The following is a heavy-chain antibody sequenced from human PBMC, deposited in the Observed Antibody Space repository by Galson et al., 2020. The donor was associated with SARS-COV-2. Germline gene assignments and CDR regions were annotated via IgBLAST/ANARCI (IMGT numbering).Heavy chain of an antibody. CDR3: ARSGPSLAGTMGAFDI. D-gene: IGHD6-19*01. V-gene: IGHV3-30*04. Sequence: GESLKISCAASGFTFFSYAINWVRQAPGKGLEWVAVISYDGSAKYYGDSVKGRFTISRDNSRNTLYLQVDSLRPEDTAVYYCARSGPSLAGTMGAFDIWGQGTMVTVSS. J-gene: IGHJ3*02. CDR2: ISYDGSAK. CDR1: GFTFFSYA.